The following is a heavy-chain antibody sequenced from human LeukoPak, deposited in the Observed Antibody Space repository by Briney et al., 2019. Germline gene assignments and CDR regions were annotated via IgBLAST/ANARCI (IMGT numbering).Heavy chain of an antibody. CDR2: IYSGGST. V-gene: IGHV3-53*01. Sequence: PGGSLRLSCAASGFTVRSNYMSWVRQAPGKGLEWVSVIYSGGSTYYADSVKGRFTLSRDNSKNTVYLQMNSQRAEDTAVYYCARSDSEQWLISGAFDIWGQGTMVTVSS. D-gene: IGHD6-19*01. J-gene: IGHJ3*02. CDR1: GFTVRSNY. CDR3: ARSDSEQWLISGAFDI.